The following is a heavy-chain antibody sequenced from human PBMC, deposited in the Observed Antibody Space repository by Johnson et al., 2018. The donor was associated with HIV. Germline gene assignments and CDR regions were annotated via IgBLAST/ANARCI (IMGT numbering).Heavy chain of an antibody. CDR2: IKSDGRST. J-gene: IGHJ3*02. CDR3: VRGLDS. Sequence: VQLVESGGGLVQPGGSLRLSCAASGFTFSSYDMSWVRQAPGKGLVWVSRIKSDGRSTNYADSVKGRFTISRDNAKNTLYLQVNSLRAEDTAVYYCVRGLDSWGKGTEVTVSS. CDR1: GFTFSSYD. V-gene: IGHV3-74*02.